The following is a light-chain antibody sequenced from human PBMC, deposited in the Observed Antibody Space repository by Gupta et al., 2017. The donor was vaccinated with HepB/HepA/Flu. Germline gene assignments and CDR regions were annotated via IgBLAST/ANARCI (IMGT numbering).Light chain of an antibody. CDR1: QSGLYSPKNKNY. Sequence: DIVMTQSPDSLAVSLGERATINCKSSQSGLYSPKNKNYLAWYQQKPGQPPKLLIYWASTRESGVPDRFSGSGSGTNFTLTISGLQAEDVAVYYCHQDDSTPWTFGQGTKVEIK. CDR3: HQDDSTPWT. J-gene: IGKJ1*01. V-gene: IGKV4-1*01. CDR2: WAS.